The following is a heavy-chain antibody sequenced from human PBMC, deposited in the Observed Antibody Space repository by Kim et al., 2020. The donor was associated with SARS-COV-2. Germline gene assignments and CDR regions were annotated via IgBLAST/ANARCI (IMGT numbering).Heavy chain of an antibody. D-gene: IGHD3-22*01. Sequence: GGSLRLSCAASGFTFSSYAMSWVRQAPGKGLEWVSAISGSGGSTYYADSVKGRFTISRDNSKNTLYLQMNSLRAEDTAVYYCAKGDGRYYDSSGYYYPWFDPWGQGTLVTVSS. V-gene: IGHV3-23*01. CDR3: AKGDGRYYDSSGYYYPWFDP. CDR2: ISGSGGST. CDR1: GFTFSSYA. J-gene: IGHJ5*02.